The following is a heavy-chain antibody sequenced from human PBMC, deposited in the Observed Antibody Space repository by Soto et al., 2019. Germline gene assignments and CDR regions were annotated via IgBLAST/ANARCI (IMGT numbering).Heavy chain of an antibody. CDR3: TGSGGWNFDH. CDR1: GGSISGGEW. D-gene: IGHD6-19*01. Sequence: QVQLQESGPGLVKPSGTLSLTCAVSGGSISGGEWWSWVRQPPGKGLEWIGEIHHSGSTGYNPSLKSRVTISVDKSKNQVSLTLSSVTAADTAVEYCTGSGGWNFDHWGQGTLVTVSS. J-gene: IGHJ4*02. CDR2: IHHSGST. V-gene: IGHV4-4*02.